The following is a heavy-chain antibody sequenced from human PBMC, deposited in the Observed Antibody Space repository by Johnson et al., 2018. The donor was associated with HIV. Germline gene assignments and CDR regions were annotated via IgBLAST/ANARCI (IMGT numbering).Heavy chain of an antibody. CDR1: GFTFSSYA. V-gene: IGHV3-30-3*01. Sequence: QMQLVESGGGVVQPGRSLRLSCAASGFTFSSYAMHWVRQAPGKGLEWVAVISYDGSNKYYADSVKGRFTISRDNSKNTLYLQMNSLRDEDTSVYYFASSAFDIWGQGTMVTVSS. J-gene: IGHJ3*02. CDR3: ASSAFDI. CDR2: ISYDGSNK.